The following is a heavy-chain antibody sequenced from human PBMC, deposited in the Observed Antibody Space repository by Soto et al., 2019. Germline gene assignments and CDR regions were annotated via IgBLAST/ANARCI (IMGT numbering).Heavy chain of an antibody. CDR1: GFTFSSSW. J-gene: IGHJ4*02. CDR2: INSDGTDT. CDR3: ARDWSYALNY. Sequence: GESLKISCAASGFTFSSSWMHWVRQAPGKGLVWVSHINSDGTDTNYADSVKGRLTISRDNAKNTVYLQMNSLRAEDTAVYYCARDWSYALNYWGQGSLVTVSS. V-gene: IGHV3-74*01. D-gene: IGHD3-16*01.